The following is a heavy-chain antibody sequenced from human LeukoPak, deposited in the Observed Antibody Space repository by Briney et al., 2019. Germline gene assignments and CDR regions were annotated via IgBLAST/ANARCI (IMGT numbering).Heavy chain of an antibody. CDR1: GYTFTGYY. CDR2: INPNSGGT. Sequence: ASVKVSCKASGYTFTGYYMHWVRQAPGQGLEWMGWINPNSGGTNYAQKFQGRVTMTRDTSISTAYMELSRLRSDDTAVYYCARGEYSGYDLSWFDPWGQGTLVTVSS. CDR3: ARGEYSGYDLSWFDP. V-gene: IGHV1-2*02. D-gene: IGHD5-12*01. J-gene: IGHJ5*02.